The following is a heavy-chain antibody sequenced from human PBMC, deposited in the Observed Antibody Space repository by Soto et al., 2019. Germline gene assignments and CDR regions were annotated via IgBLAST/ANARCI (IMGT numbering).Heavy chain of an antibody. J-gene: IGHJ4*02. Sequence: QVQLVESGGGVVQPGRSLRLSCAASGFTFSSYGMHWVRQAPGKGLEWVAVIWYDGSKKYYADSVKGRFTISRDNSKNTLYLQMNSLRAEDTAVYYCARVSVLDSNYAFYFDYWGQGTLVTVSS. CDR3: ARVSVLDSNYAFYFDY. V-gene: IGHV3-33*01. CDR2: IWYDGSKK. CDR1: GFTFSSYG. D-gene: IGHD4-4*01.